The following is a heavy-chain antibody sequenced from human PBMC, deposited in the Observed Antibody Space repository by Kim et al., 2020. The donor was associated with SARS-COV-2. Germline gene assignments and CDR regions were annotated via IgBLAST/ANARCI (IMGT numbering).Heavy chain of an antibody. V-gene: IGHV1-18*01. Sequence: ASVKVSCKASGYTFTSYGISWVRQAPGQGLEWMGWISAYNGNTNYAQKLQGRVTMTTDTSTSTAYMELRSLRSDDTAVYYCARAAAGPYYYYGMDVWGQGTTVTVSS. CDR1: GYTFTSYG. CDR3: ARAAAGPYYYYGMDV. D-gene: IGHD6-13*01. CDR2: ISAYNGNT. J-gene: IGHJ6*02.